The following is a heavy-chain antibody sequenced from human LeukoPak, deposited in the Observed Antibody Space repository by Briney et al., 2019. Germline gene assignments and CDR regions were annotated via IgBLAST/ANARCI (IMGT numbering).Heavy chain of an antibody. CDR1: GFTSSSYS. Sequence: GGSLRLSCAASGFTSSSYSMNWVRQAPGKGLEWVSYISSSSSTIYYADSVKGRFTISRDNAKNSLYLQMNSLRAEDTAVYYCARDAAYCSSTSCYFYVSWFDPWGQGTLVTVSS. V-gene: IGHV3-48*01. J-gene: IGHJ5*02. CDR3: ARDAAYCSSTSCYFYVSWFDP. CDR2: ISSSSSTI. D-gene: IGHD2-2*01.